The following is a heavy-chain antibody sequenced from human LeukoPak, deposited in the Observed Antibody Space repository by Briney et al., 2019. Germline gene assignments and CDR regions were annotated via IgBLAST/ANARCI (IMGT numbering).Heavy chain of an antibody. V-gene: IGHV4-4*07. Sequence: SETLSLTCTVSGDSISSYYWSWIRQPAGKGLEWIGRIYTSGSTNYNPSLKSRVTISVDTSKNQFSLNLNSVTAADTPVYYCALWGYFDSSGRHFWGQGTLVTVSS. D-gene: IGHD3-22*01. CDR3: ALWGYFDSSGRHF. J-gene: IGHJ4*02. CDR2: IYTSGST. CDR1: GDSISSYY.